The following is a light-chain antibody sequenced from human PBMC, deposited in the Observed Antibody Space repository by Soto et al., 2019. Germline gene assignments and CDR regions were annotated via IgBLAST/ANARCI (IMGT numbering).Light chain of an antibody. CDR2: AAS. CDR3: QQLNNYPLT. Sequence: DIQLTQSPSFLSASLGDRVTITCRASQGIGSYLAWYQQKPGKAPRLLIYAASTLQSGVPSRFSGSGSDTEFTLTISSLQPEDFAIYYCQQLNNYPLTFGGGTKVESK. J-gene: IGKJ4*01. V-gene: IGKV1-9*01. CDR1: QGIGSY.